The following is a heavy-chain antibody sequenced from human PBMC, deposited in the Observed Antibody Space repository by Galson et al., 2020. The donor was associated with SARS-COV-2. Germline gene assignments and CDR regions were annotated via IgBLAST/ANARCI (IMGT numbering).Heavy chain of an antibody. D-gene: IGHD3-16*01. CDR1: GGSISSSTTHY. CDR2: ISYSGND. Sequence: SETLSLTCTVSGGSISSSTTHYWGWIRQPPGKGLDWLGSISYSGNDFYNPSLNSRVTISVDTSKNQFSLKVTSVTAADTAVYYCARQAYSSAYYYYGMDVWGQGTTVTVSS. V-gene: IGHV4-39*01. CDR3: ARQAYSSAYYYYGMDV. J-gene: IGHJ6*02.